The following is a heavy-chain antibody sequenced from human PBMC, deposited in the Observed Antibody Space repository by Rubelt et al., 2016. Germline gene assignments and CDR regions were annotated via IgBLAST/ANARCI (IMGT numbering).Heavy chain of an antibody. CDR2: IYSGGST. V-gene: IGHV3-53*01. Sequence: GKGLEWVSVIYSGGSTYYADSVKGRFTISRDNAKNSLYLQMNSLRDEDTAVYYCARDVGDGYNYYGYWGQGTLVTVSS. J-gene: IGHJ4*02. D-gene: IGHD5-24*01. CDR3: ARDVGDGYNYYGY.